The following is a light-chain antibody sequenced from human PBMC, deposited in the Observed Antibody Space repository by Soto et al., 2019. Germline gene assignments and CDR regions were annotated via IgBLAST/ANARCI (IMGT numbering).Light chain of an antibody. J-gene: IGKJ5*01. CDR2: AAS. CDR1: QGISSW. CDR3: QQANSSPT. V-gene: IGKV1D-12*01. Sequence: DLQMAQSRYSVSAAIVDRVTITCRASQGISSWLAWYQQKPGKAPKLLIYAASSLQSGVPSRFSGSGSGTDFTLTLSSLQPEDFAPYYCQQANSSPTFAQGTRLEIK.